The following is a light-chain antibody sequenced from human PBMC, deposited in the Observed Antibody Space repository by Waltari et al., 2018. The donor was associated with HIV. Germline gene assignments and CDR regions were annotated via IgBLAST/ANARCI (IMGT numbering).Light chain of an antibody. CDR2: DAS. CDR3: QQSFDVPLV. Sequence: DIQMTQSPSSLSASVGDRVTITCRASQSISIFLNWYQQNPGKAPKLLISDASRLQSGLPSRFSGSGSGTDFTLTITNLQPEDFATYFCQQSFDVPLVFGPWTKVD. CDR1: QSISIF. J-gene: IGKJ3*01. V-gene: IGKV1-39*01.